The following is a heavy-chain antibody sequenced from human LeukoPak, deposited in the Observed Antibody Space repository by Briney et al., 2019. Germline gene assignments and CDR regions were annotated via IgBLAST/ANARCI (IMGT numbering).Heavy chain of an antibody. CDR2: ISGSDGST. V-gene: IGHV3-23*01. CDR3: ARSYSGSYYGAFDI. D-gene: IGHD1-26*01. J-gene: IGHJ3*02. Sequence: GGSLRLSCAASGFTFSSYGMSWVRQAPGKGLEWVSGISGSDGSTYYADSVKGRFTISRDNSKNTLYLQMNSLRAEDTAVYYCARSYSGSYYGAFDIWGQGTMVTVSS. CDR1: GFTFSSYG.